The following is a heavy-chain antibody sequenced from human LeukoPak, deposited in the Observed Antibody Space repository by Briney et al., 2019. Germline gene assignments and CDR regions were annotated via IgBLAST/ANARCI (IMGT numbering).Heavy chain of an antibody. J-gene: IGHJ4*02. D-gene: IGHD2-21*01. Sequence: GGSLRLSCAASGFTFSTYWMHWVRQAPGKGLVWVSRISSDGSITSYADSVKGRFTISRDNAKNTLYLQMNSLRAEDTAVYYCARHLNYSLDYWGQGPLVTVSS. CDR2: ISSDGSIT. CDR1: GFTFSTYW. CDR3: ARHLNYSLDY. V-gene: IGHV3-74*01.